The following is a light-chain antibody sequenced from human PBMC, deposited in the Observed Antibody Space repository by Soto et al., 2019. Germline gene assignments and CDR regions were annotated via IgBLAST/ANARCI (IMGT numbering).Light chain of an antibody. CDR2: DVS. Sequence: QSALTQPRSVSGSHGQSVTISCTGTSSDVGGYNYVSWYQQHPGKAPKLMIYDVSERPSGVPDRFSGSKSGNTASLTISGLQAEDEADYYSCSYAGSFYVFGTGNKVTVL. V-gene: IGLV2-11*01. CDR3: CSYAGSFYV. CDR1: SSDVGGYNY. J-gene: IGLJ1*01.